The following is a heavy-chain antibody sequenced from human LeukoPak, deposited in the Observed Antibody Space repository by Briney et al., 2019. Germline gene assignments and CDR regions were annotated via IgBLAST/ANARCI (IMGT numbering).Heavy chain of an antibody. D-gene: IGHD2-15*01. Sequence: VGSLRLSCAASGFTFSSYAMSWVRQAPGKGLEWGSGTSGSGGSTYYAGSVKGRFTISRDNSKNTLYLQMNSLRVEDTAVYYCAKNGGSQCYSHLDSWGQGTLVTVSS. CDR1: GFTFSSYA. J-gene: IGHJ4*02. CDR3: AKNGGSQCYSHLDS. V-gene: IGHV3-23*01. CDR2: TSGSGGST.